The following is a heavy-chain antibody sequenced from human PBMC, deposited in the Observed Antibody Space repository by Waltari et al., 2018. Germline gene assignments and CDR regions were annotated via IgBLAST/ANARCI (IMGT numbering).Heavy chain of an antibody. CDR1: GYNFIDYY. CDR2: VNPNSGGT. Sequence: QVQLVQSEAEVRKPGASVKVSCQASGYNFIDYYVHWVRQAPGQGLEWMGWVNPNSGGTMYLRKFAGWVTFSTDTSFNTAYMEVTRLKSDDTATYFCARARAWGPKAFDVWGQGTRLTVSS. V-gene: IGHV1-2*04. J-gene: IGHJ3*01. CDR3: ARARAWGPKAFDV. D-gene: IGHD7-27*01.